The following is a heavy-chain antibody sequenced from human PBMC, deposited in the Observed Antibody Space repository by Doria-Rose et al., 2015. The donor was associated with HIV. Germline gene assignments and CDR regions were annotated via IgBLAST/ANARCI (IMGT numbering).Heavy chain of an antibody. J-gene: IGHJ4*02. Sequence: QVQLQESGPGLVKPSKTLSLTCSVSGASVSSRGYYWNWIRQVPGKGLESLGYAYYTGTSDYSPFLKSRLNMAVDTSKNQFSLKLSFVTVADTAVYYCARMGSYRELDYWGQGALVSVSA. CDR2: AYYTGTS. D-gene: IGHD3-3*01. CDR1: GASVSSRGYY. V-gene: IGHV4-31*03. CDR3: ARMGSYRELDY.